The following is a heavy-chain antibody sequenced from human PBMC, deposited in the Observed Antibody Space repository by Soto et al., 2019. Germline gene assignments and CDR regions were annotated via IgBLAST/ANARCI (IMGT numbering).Heavy chain of an antibody. V-gene: IGHV3-53*01. Sequence: EVQLVESGGGLIQPGGSLRLSCAASGFTFSSKSMSWVRQAPGKGLEWVSVIYRGGDAFYADSVKGRFTISRDNSKNTLYLQMNSLRAEDTAVYYFARDLDYCGGDCYSFDYWGQGTLVTVSS. J-gene: IGHJ4*02. CDR2: IYRGGDA. D-gene: IGHD2-21*02. CDR1: GFTFSSKS. CDR3: ARDLDYCGGDCYSFDY.